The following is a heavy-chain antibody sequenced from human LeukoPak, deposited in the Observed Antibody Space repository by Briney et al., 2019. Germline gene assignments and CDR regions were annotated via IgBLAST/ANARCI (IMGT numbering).Heavy chain of an antibody. CDR1: GYTFTGYY. CDR3: ARISITASLGMDV. Sequence: ASVKVSCKASGYTFTGYYMHWVRQAPGQGLEWMGWINPNSGGTNYAQKLQGRVTVTRDTSISTAYMELSRLRSDDTAVYYCARISITASLGMDVWGQGTTVTVPS. D-gene: IGHD3-10*01. J-gene: IGHJ6*02. CDR2: INPNSGGT. V-gene: IGHV1-2*02.